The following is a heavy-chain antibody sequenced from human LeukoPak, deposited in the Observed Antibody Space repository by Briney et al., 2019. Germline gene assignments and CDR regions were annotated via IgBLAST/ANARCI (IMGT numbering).Heavy chain of an antibody. CDR1: GFTFSDYY. CDR2: IGTSSSST. CDR3: ARDSLTLDYGMDV. D-gene: IGHD1-1*01. V-gene: IGHV3-11*06. J-gene: IGHJ6*02. Sequence: KPGGSLRLSCAASGFTFSDYYMSWIRQAPGEGREWVTDIGTSSSSTNYADSVKGRFTITRDNAKNSLYLQMNSLRAEDTAVYYCARDSLTLDYGMDVWGQGTTVTVSS.